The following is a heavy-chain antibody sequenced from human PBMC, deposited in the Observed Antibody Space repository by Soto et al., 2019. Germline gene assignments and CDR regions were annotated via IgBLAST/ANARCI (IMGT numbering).Heavy chain of an antibody. V-gene: IGHV1-69*13. J-gene: IGHJ6*02. D-gene: IGHD3-10*01. CDR1: GGTFSSYA. CDR2: IIPIFGTA. CDR3: AETFFGELPTRYYYYGMDV. Sequence: ASVKVSCKASGGTFSSYAISWVRQAPGQGLEWMGGIIPIFGTANYAQKFQGRVTITADESTSTAYMELSSLRSEDTAVYYCAETFFGELPTRYYYYGMDVWGQGTTVTVSS.